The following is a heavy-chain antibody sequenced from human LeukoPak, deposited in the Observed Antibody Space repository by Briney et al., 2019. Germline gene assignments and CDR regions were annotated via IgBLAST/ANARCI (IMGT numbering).Heavy chain of an antibody. V-gene: IGHV1-2*02. D-gene: IGHD3-22*01. CDR2: INPNSGGT. CDR1: GYTFTGYY. CDR3: ARDYYDSSGYSNWFDP. Sequence: ASVKVSCKASGYTFTGYYMHWVRQAPGQGLEWMGWINPNSGGTNYAQKFQGRVTMTRDTSISTAYMELSRLRSDDTAVYYCARDYYDSSGYSNWFDPWGQGTLVTVSS. J-gene: IGHJ5*02.